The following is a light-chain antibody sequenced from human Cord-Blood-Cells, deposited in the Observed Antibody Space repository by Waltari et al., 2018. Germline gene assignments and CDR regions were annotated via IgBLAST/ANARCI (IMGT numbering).Light chain of an antibody. J-gene: IGKJ4*02. Sequence: DIQMTQSPSSLSASVGGRVTITCRASPSISSYLDWYQQKPGKAPKLLIYASSSLQSGVPSRFSGSGSGTDFTLTISSLQPEDFATYYCQQSYSTPPTFGGGTKVEIK. CDR2: ASS. CDR1: PSISSY. V-gene: IGKV1-39*01. CDR3: QQSYSTPPT.